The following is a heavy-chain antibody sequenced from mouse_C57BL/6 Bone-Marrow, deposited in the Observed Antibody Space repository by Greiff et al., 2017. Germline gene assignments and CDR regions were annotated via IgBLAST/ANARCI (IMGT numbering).Heavy chain of an antibody. CDR3: ARRWLLFFDY. CDR2: ISSGGSYT. D-gene: IGHD2-3*01. CDR1: GFTFSSYG. V-gene: IGHV5-6*01. Sequence: EVQWVESGGDLVKPGGSLKLSCAASGFTFSSYGMSWVRQTPDKRLEWVATISSGGSYTYYPDSVKGRFTISRDNAKNTLYLQMSSLKSEDTAMYYCARRWLLFFDYWGQGTTLTVSS. J-gene: IGHJ2*01.